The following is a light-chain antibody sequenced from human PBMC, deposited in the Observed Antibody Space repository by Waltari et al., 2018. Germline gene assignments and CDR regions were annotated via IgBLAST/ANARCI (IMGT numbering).Light chain of an antibody. CDR2: KAS. CDR1: QGISDW. J-gene: IGKJ1*01. CDR3: QQYNGYPT. V-gene: IGKV1-5*03. Sequence: DIQMTQSPSTLSASVGDRVTITCRASQGISDWLALHQQKPGKAPKLLIYKASSLESGVPSRFSGSGSGTEFTLTISSLQPDDFATYYCQQYNGYPTFGQGTRVVIK.